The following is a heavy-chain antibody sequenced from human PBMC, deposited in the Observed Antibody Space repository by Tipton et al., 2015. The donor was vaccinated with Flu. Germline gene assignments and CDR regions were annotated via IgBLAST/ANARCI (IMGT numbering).Heavy chain of an antibody. V-gene: IGHV4-59*01. D-gene: IGHD1-26*01. CDR3: ARGGWEPHGGWFDP. J-gene: IGHJ5*02. Sequence: GEALSSYYWSWIRQPPGKGLEWIGQVYYSGTTNYNPSLKSRVTISLDKSKSQFSLKLNSITTADTAVFYCARGGWEPHGGWFDPWGQGIQVTVSS. CDR1: GEALSSYY. CDR2: VYYSGTT.